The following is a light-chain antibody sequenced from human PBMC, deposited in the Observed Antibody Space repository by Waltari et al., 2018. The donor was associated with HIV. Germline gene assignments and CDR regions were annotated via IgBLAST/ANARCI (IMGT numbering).Light chain of an antibody. CDR3: QQYDSSPLT. V-gene: IGKV3-20*01. CDR2: AAS. Sequence: IVLTQSPRTLSLSPGERATLSCRASQSVTSNYLAWYQQKPGQAPRLLNFAASSRATGIPDRISGSGSGTDFSLTISRLEPEDFAVYYCQQYDSSPLTFGGGTKVEIK. CDR1: QSVTSNY. J-gene: IGKJ4*01.